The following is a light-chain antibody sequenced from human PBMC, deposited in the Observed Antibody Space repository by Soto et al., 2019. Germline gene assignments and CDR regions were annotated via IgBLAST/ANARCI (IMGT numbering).Light chain of an antibody. CDR3: QVWGSNSDHVV. V-gene: IGLV3-21*02. J-gene: IGLJ3*02. CDR2: DDR. CDR1: NIGRKS. Sequence: SYELTQPPSVSVAPGQTAKITCGGNNIGRKSVHWYQQRPGQAPVLVVYDDRDRPSGIPERFSGSNSGNTATLIISRVEAGDEADYYCQVWGSNSDHVVIGGGTKLTVL.